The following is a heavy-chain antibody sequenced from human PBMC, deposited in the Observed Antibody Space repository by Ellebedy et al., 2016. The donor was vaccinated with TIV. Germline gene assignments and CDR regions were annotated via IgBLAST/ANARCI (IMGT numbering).Heavy chain of an antibody. J-gene: IGHJ4*02. D-gene: IGHD3-22*01. CDR1: GFIFSNYG. CDR2: IWYDGSNK. Sequence: GESLKISXAASGFIFSNYGMHWVRQAPGKGLEWAAVIWYDGSNKYYADSVKGRFTISRDDSKNTLYLQMNSLRAEDTAVYYCAKGGYYDISGYYYFEYWGQGTLVTVSS. V-gene: IGHV3-30*02. CDR3: AKGGYYDISGYYYFEY.